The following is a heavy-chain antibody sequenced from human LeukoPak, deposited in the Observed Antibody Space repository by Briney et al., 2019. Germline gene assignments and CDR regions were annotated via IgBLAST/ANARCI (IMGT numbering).Heavy chain of an antibody. CDR1: GFTFTSSA. J-gene: IGHJ4*02. D-gene: IGHD3-22*01. CDR2: IVVGSGNT. CDR3: ARDYGRGDSSGYYPLDY. Sequence: GTSVKVSCKASGFTFTSSAVQWVRQARGQRLEWIGWIVVGSGNTNYAQKFQERVTITRDMSTSTAYMELSSLRSEDTAVYYCARDYGRGDSSGYYPLDYWGQGTLVTVSS. V-gene: IGHV1-58*01.